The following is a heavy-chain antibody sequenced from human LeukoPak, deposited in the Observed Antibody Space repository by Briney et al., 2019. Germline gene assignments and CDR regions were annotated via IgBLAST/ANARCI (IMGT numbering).Heavy chain of an antibody. CDR1: GYTFTSYR. D-gene: IGHD3-10*01. V-gene: IGHV1-18*01. CDR3: ARDDGGITPHDY. J-gene: IGHJ4*02. Sequence: VASVKVSCKASGYTFTSYRITWVRQAPGQGLEWMGWISAHKGNTLYTQKFQGRLTMTTDTSTTTAYMELRSLRSDDTAVYYCARDDGGITPHDYWGQGTLVTVSS. CDR2: ISAHKGNT.